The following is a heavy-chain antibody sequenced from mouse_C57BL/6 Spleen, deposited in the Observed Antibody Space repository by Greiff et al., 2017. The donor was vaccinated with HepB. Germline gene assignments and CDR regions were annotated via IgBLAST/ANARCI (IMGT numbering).Heavy chain of an antibody. Sequence: EVKVVESGGGLVKPGGSLKLSCAASGFTFSSYAMSWVSQTPGKGLEWVATISAGGSYTYYTDNVKGRVTISRDKAKNNLYLQMSHLKSEDTAMYYCARANRAGTVPFAYWGQGTLVTVSA. CDR3: ARANRAGTVPFAY. CDR2: ISAGGSYT. V-gene: IGHV5-4*03. CDR1: GFTFSSYA. D-gene: IGHD3-1*01. J-gene: IGHJ3*01.